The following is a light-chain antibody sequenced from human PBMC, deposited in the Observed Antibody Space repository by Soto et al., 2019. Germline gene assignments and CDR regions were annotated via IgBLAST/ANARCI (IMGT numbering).Light chain of an antibody. CDR2: DVT. J-gene: IGLJ1*01. Sequence: SVLTQPASLSGSPGQSITISCTGNSSDVGGYNYVSWYQHHPGKAPKLIIYDVTNRPSGVSNPFSGSKSGNTASLTISGLQPEDEADYYCSSYTTSNTRQIVFGTGTKVTVL. CDR1: SSDVGGYNY. CDR3: SSYTTSNTRQIV. V-gene: IGLV2-14*03.